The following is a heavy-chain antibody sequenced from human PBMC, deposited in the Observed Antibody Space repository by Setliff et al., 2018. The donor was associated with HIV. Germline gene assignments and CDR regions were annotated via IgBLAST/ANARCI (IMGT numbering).Heavy chain of an antibody. Sequence: PSETLSLTCSVSGGSIVIGGFYYSWIRHRPGKGLEWIGTVYYTGKTYYNPTLQSRLTMSADTSKNQFSLKMRSVTAADTAVYFCARDLHANYHVVDIWGPGTRVTVS. V-gene: IGHV4-31*03. CDR2: VYYTGKT. J-gene: IGHJ3*02. CDR3: ARDLHANYHVVDI. D-gene: IGHD2-2*01. CDR1: GGSIVIGGFY.